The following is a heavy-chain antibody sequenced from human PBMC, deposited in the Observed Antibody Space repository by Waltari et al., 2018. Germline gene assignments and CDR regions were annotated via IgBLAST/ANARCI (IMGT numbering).Heavy chain of an antibody. Sequence: EVQLVESGGGLVQPGGSLRLSCAASGFTVSSNYMSWVRQAPGKGVGLFSVIYIVGRTYYADSVKGRFTISRDNSKNTLYLQMNSLRAEDTAVYYCAREGYYYGMDVWGQGTTVTVSS. V-gene: IGHV3-66*02. CDR1: GFTVSSNY. CDR2: IYIVGRT. CDR3: AREGYYYGMDV. J-gene: IGHJ6*02.